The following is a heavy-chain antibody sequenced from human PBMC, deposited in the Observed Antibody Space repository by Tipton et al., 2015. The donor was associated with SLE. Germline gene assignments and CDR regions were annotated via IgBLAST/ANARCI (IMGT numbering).Heavy chain of an antibody. Sequence: GEALGGSYWSWIRQSPGKGLEWIGYISYSGSTNYNPSLESRVTTSFDRSKNQFSLNLNSVTAADTATYYCARVRGGWANDASDIWGQGTMVTVSS. CDR2: ISYSGST. CDR3: ARVRGGWANDASDI. J-gene: IGHJ3*02. V-gene: IGHV4-59*01. D-gene: IGHD6-19*01. CDR1: GEALGGSY.